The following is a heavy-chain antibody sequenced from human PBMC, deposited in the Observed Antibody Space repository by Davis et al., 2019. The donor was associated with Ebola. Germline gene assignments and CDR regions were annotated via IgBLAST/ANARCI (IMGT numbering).Heavy chain of an antibody. J-gene: IGHJ6*02. CDR3: VRDLKQPPPSYYNGMDV. Sequence: GESLKISCTGYGFTFADYAMNWVRQAPGKGLGWVGFVRSKGYGGKTQYAASVKGRFTISRDDSKSIAYLQMDSLKTDDTAVYYCVRDLKQPPPSYYNGMDVWGQGTTVTVSS. CDR1: GFTFADYA. CDR2: VRSKGYGGKT. D-gene: IGHD3-10*01. V-gene: IGHV3-49*04.